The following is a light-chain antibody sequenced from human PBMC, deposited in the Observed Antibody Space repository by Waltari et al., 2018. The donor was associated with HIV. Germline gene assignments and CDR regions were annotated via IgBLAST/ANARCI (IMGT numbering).Light chain of an antibody. CDR2: DVT. CDR1: SSDVGGYNY. V-gene: IGLV2-11*01. Sequence: QSALTPPRSVSGSPGQSVTISCTGTSSDVGGYNYVSWYQQHPGNAPKLMIDDVTKRPAGVPDRFAGSKSGNTASLTISGLQAEDEADYYCCSYAGSYTFVFGGGTKVTVL. CDR3: CSYAGSYTFV. J-gene: IGLJ2*01.